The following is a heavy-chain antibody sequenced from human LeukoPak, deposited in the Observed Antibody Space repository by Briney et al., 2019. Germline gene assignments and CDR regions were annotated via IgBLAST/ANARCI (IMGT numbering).Heavy chain of an antibody. D-gene: IGHD5-24*01. CDR1: GFTFSSYG. Sequence: PGGSLRLSCAASGFTFSSYGMSWVRQAPGKGLEWVSAISGSGGSTYYADSVKGRFTISRDNSKNTLYLQMNSLRAEDTAVYYCAKGREIEMATLTALGYFDYWGQGTLVTVSS. J-gene: IGHJ4*02. V-gene: IGHV3-23*01. CDR3: AKGREIEMATLTALGYFDY. CDR2: ISGSGGST.